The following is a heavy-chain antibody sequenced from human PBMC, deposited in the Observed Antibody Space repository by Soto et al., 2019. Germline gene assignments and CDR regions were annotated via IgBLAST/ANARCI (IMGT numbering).Heavy chain of an antibody. Sequence: EVQLLESGGGLEQPGGSLRLSCAASGFTFNNYAMTWVRQAPEKGLEWVSGVSGSGTSTYSADSVKGRFTISRDNSENTLFLQMNSLRAEDTAVYYCARARRSYASGSSDYWGKGTLVTVSS. CDR1: GFTFNNYA. D-gene: IGHD3-10*01. CDR2: VSGSGTST. J-gene: IGHJ4*02. CDR3: ARARRSYASGSSDY. V-gene: IGHV3-23*01.